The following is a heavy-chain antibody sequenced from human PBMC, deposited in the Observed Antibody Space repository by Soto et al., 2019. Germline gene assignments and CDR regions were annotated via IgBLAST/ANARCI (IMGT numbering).Heavy chain of an antibody. CDR3: ARHQTGRRPYYYYGMDV. V-gene: IGHV3-53*01. J-gene: IGHJ6*02. CDR2: IYSGGST. Sequence: GVSLRLSCAAAGCGFSSNYMSWVRQAPGKGLEWVSVIYSGGSTYYADSVKGRFTISRDNSKNTLYFQMTSLRAEDTAVYYCARHQTGRRPYYYYGMDVWGQGTTVTVSS. CDR1: GCGFSSNY.